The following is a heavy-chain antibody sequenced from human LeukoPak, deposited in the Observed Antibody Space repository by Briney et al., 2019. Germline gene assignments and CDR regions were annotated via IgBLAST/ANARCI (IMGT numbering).Heavy chain of an antibody. Sequence: ASVKVSCKTFGYTFTGYYMHWVRQAPGQGLEWMGWINAKSGATDYAQKFQGRVTMTRDSSISTAYMELTRLTSDDTAVYYCARDYGGFCTSTSYYRTIFDYWGQGTLVTVSS. CDR2: INAKSGAT. CDR1: GYTFTGYY. J-gene: IGHJ4*02. V-gene: IGHV1-2*02. CDR3: ARDYGGFCTSTSYYRTIFDY. D-gene: IGHD2-2*02.